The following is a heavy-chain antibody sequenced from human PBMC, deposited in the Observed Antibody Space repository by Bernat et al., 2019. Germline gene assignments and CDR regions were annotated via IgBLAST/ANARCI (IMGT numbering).Heavy chain of an antibody. CDR2: IDWDDEK. J-gene: IGHJ4*02. D-gene: IGHD5-12*01. Sequence: QVTLRESGPALVKPTQTLTLTCTFSGFSLSNSRMCVSWIRQTPGKALEWLALIDWDDEKYYSTSLKTRLTISKDTSRNRVVLTMTDMDPVDTATYYCARTPRYSGYDYGFDYWGQGTLVTVSS. CDR3: ARTPRYSGYDYGFDY. V-gene: IGHV2-70*01. CDR1: GFSLSNSRMC.